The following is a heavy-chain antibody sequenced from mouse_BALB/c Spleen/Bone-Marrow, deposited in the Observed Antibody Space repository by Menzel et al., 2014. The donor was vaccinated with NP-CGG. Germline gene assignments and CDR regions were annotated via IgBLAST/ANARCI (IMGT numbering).Heavy chain of an antibody. CDR3: ARLYFYGSSYYTMDY. Sequence: DVHLVESGGGLVKPGGSLKLSCAASGFTFSSYAMSWVRQTPEKRLEWVASISSGGSTYYPDSVKGRFTISRDNARNILYLQMSSVRSEDTAMYYCARLYFYGSSYYTMDYWGQGTSVTVSS. J-gene: IGHJ4*01. D-gene: IGHD1-1*01. CDR1: GFTFSSYA. V-gene: IGHV5-6-5*01. CDR2: ISSGGST.